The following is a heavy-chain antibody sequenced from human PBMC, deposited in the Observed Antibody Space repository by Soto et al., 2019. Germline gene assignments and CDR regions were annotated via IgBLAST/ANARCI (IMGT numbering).Heavy chain of an antibody. CDR3: ARVIAMDLLLHTAPGY. J-gene: IGHJ4*02. D-gene: IGHD5-18*01. CDR2: ISSSSTI. CDR1: GFTFSSYS. Sequence: EVQLVESGGDLVQPGGSLRLSCVASGFTFSSYSMNWVRQAPGKGLEWVSYISSSSTIYYADSVKGRFTISRDNAKNSLFLQMNSLRDEDTAVYFCARVIAMDLLLHTAPGYWGQGTLVTVSS. V-gene: IGHV3-48*02.